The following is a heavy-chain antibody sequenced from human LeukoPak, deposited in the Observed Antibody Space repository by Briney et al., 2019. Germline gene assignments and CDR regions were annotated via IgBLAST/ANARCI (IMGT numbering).Heavy chain of an antibody. J-gene: IGHJ4*02. CDR2: IKQDGSEK. CDR1: GFTFSSYW. Sequence: GGSLRLSCAASGFTFSSYWMSWVRQAPGKGLEWVANIKQDGSEKYYVDSVKGRFTISRDNAKNSLYLQMNRLRAEDTAVYYCARGRRMARYCSGGSCYFDYWGQGTLVTVSS. V-gene: IGHV3-7*03. CDR3: ARGRRMARYCSGGSCYFDY. D-gene: IGHD2-15*01.